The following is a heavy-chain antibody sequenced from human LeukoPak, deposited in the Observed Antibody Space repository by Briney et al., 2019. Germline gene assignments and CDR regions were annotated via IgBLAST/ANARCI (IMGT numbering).Heavy chain of an antibody. D-gene: IGHD4-17*01. J-gene: IGHJ6*02. CDR3: ARELSTVTTHYYYYGMDV. V-gene: IGHV1-46*01. CDR2: INPSGGST. CDR1: GYTFTSYY. Sequence: ASVKVSCKASGYTFTSYYMHWVRQAPGQGLAWMGIINPSGGSTSYAQKFQGRVTMTRDTSTSTVYMELSSLRSEDTAVYYCARELSTVTTHYYYYGMDVWGQGTTVTVSS.